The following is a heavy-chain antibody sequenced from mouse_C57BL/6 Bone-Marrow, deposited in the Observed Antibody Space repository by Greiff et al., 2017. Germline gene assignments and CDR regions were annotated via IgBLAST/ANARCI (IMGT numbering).Heavy chain of an antibody. V-gene: IGHV1-50*01. CDR3: AREDMVTTRAWFAY. CDR2: IDPSDSYT. J-gene: IGHJ3*01. Sequence: QVQLQQPGAELVKPGASVKLSCKASGYTFTSYWMQWVKQRPGQGLEWIGEIDPSDSYTNYNQKFKGKATLTVDTSSSTAYMQLSSLTSEDSAVYYCAREDMVTTRAWFAYWGQGTLVTVSA. D-gene: IGHD2-2*01. CDR1: GYTFTSYW.